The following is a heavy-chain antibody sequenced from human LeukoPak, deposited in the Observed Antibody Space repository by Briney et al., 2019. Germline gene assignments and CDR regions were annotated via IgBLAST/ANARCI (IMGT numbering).Heavy chain of an antibody. CDR2: IYYSGST. V-gene: IGHV4-59*08. CDR1: GGSISSYY. J-gene: IGHJ4*02. D-gene: IGHD3-10*01. CDR3: ARTYGSGSYGPFDY. Sequence: SETLSLTCTVSGGSISSYYWSWIRQPPGKGLEWIGYIYYSGSTNYNPSLKSRVTISVGTSKNQFSLKLSSVTAADTAVYYCARTYGSGSYGPFDYWGQGTLVTVSS.